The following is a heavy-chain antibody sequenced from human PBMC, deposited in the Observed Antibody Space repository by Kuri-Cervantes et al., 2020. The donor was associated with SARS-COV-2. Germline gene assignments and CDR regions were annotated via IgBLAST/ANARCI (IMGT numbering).Heavy chain of an antibody. CDR1: GYSFTSYG. V-gene: IGHV1-18*04. D-gene: IGHD6-6*01. CDR3: ARQGIAARWGAAHVRFDY. Sequence: ASVKVSCKGSGYSFTSYGISWVRQAPGQGLEWMGWISAYNGNTNYAQKLQGRVTMTTDTSTSTAYMELRSLRSDDTAVYYCARQGIAARWGAAHVRFDYWGQGTLVTVSS. CDR2: ISAYNGNT. J-gene: IGHJ4*02.